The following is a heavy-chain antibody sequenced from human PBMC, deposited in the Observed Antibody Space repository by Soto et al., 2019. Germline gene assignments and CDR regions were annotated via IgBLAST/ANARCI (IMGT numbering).Heavy chain of an antibody. CDR2: IDSGDRT. J-gene: IGHJ1*01. CDR3: AGGYCGGGSCYPAH. D-gene: IGHD2-15*01. V-gene: IGHV3-66*01. Sequence: EVQVVESGGGLVQPGGSLRLSCAASGFTVSNYYVTWVRQAPGKGPEWVSTIDSGDRTYYGDSVKGRFNISRANSKKTLHLHIKRLRAEDTAGYYCAGGYCGGGSCYPAHWGQGTLVTVSS. CDR1: GFTVSNYY.